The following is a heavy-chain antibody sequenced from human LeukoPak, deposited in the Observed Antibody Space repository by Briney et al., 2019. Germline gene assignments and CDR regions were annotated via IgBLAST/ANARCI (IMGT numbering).Heavy chain of an antibody. CDR1: GFTFSSRT. CDR3: APRGIGGVDWFDP. Sequence: PGGSLRLSCGASGFTFSSRTMNWVRQAPGKGLEWVSTITNDGVATYYADSVRGRFTVSRDNSRNTLYLQMNSLRVEDTAVYYCAPRGIGGVDWFDPWGQGILVTVSS. D-gene: IGHD2-8*02. CDR2: ITNDGVAT. J-gene: IGHJ5*02. V-gene: IGHV3-23*01.